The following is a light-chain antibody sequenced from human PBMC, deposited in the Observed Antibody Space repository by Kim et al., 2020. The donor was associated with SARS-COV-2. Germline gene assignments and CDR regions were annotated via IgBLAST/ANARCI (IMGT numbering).Light chain of an antibody. V-gene: IGLV1-51*01. CDR2: DNN. J-gene: IGLJ2*01. CDR1: RSNIGNNY. CDR3: GTWDSSLSAVV. Sequence: GQNVPLSCSGRRSNIGNNYVSWYQQLPGTAPKLLIYDNNERPSGIPGRFSGSKSGTSATLGITGLQTGDEADYYCGTWDSSLSAVVFGGGTKLTVL.